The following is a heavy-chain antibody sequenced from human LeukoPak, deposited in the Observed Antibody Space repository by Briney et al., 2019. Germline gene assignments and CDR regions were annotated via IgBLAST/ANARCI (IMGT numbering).Heavy chain of an antibody. J-gene: IGHJ4*02. CDR2: IYYSGST. CDR3: ARLYGGNSFLFDY. V-gene: IGHV4-59*11. Sequence: SETLSFTCTVSGGSISSHYWSWIRQPPGKGLEWIGYIYYSGSTNYNPSLKSRVTISVDTSKNQFSLKLSSVTAADTAVYYCARLYGGNSFLFDYWGQGTLVTVSS. CDR1: GGSISSHY. D-gene: IGHD4-23*01.